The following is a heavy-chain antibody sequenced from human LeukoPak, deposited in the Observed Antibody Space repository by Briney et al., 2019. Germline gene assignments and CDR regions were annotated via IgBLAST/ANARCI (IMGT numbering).Heavy chain of an antibody. CDR2: ISSSSSNI. D-gene: IGHD6-13*01. V-gene: IGHV3-48*02. CDR3: ARDPHIAAAGTIFDY. J-gene: IGHJ4*02. CDR1: GFPYSRCS. Sequence: GGSLTLPCTVSGFPYSRCSMNWVRQATGKGREWVSYISSSSSNIYYADSVKGRFTISRDNAKNSLYLQMNTLRDKDSAVYYCARDPHIAAAGTIFDYWGQGTPVSVSS.